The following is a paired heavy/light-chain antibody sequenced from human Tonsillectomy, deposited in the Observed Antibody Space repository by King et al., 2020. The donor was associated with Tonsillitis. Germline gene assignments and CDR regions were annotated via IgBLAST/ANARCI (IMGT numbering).Heavy chain of an antibody. CDR3: ARLHYGDYFPPYFGMDV. CDR2: IIPIFGIP. CDR1: GGTFSRDS. V-gene: IGHV1-69*01. Sequence: QVQLVQSGAEMKKPGSSVKVSCKATGGTFSRDSINWVRQAPGQGLEWMGGIIPIFGIPKYAEKFQGKVAITADDSTSTVYMELSSLRSEDTAVYYCARLHYGDYFPPYFGMDVWGQGTPVTVS. D-gene: IGHD4-17*01. J-gene: IGHJ6*02.
Light chain of an antibody. CDR2: GAS. V-gene: IGKV1-9*01. Sequence: IQLTQSPSSLSASVGDRLTITCRASQGISSDLAWYQQKPGKAPKLLIYGASTLQSGVPSRFSGSGSGTDFTLTISSLQPEDFATYYCQHLNSYPFTFGPGTKVDIK. J-gene: IGKJ3*01. CDR3: QHLNSYPFT. CDR1: QGISSD.